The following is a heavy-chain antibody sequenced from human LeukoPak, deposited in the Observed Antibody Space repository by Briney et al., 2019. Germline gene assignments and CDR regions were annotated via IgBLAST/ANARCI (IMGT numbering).Heavy chain of an antibody. CDR2: IDPTGRSV. V-gene: IGHV3-48*02. Sequence: QPGGSLRLSCAASGFSYSSYGMNWVRQAPGQGLEWVSYIDPTGRSVYYADSVKGRFTVSRDNANHSVFLQMSSLRDDDTAVYFCARKLALWGQGTLVTVSS. CDR3: ARKLAL. J-gene: IGHJ4*02. CDR1: GFSYSSYG.